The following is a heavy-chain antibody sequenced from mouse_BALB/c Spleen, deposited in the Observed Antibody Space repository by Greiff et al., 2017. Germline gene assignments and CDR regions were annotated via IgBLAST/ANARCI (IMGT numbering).Heavy chain of an antibody. CDR2: ILPGSGST. Sequence: VQLQQSGAELMKPGASVKISCKATGYTFSSYWIEWVKQRPGHGLEWIGEILPGSGSTNYNEKFKGKATFTADTSSNTAYMQLSSLTSEDSAVYYCARDGNYGYWYFDVWGAGTTVTVSS. D-gene: IGHD2-1*01. CDR3: ARDGNYGYWYFDV. V-gene: IGHV1-9*01. J-gene: IGHJ1*01. CDR1: GYTFSSYW.